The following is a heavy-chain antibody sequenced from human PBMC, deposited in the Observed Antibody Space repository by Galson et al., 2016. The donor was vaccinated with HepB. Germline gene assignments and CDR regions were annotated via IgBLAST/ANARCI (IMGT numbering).Heavy chain of an antibody. J-gene: IGHJ3*01. Sequence: SLRLSCAASGFTFSRYWMHWVRQAPGKGLVWVSRIKTDGTYADSLEGRFTSTRDNAKNTPYLDINSLRVEDTAIYYCARDGLGAFDLWGQGTMVTVSS. V-gene: IGHV3-74*01. CDR1: GFTFSRYW. CDR3: ARDGLGAFDL. D-gene: IGHD7-27*01. CDR2: IKTDG.